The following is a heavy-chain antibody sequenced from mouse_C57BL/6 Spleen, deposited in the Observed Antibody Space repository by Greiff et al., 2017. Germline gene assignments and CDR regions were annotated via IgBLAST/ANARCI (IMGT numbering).Heavy chain of an antibody. CDR1: GYSITSGYY. V-gene: IGHV3-6*01. CDR3: ARVWSQYYFDY. J-gene: IGHJ2*01. Sequence: DVQLQESGPGLVKPSQSLSLTCSVTGYSITSGYYWNWIRQFPGNKLEWMGYISYDGSNNYNPSLKNRISITRDPSKNQFFLKLNSVTTEDTATXYCARVWSQYYFDYWGQGTTLTVSS. CDR2: ISYDGSN.